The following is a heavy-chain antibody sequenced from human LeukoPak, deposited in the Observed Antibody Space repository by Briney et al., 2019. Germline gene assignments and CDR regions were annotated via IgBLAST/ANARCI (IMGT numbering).Heavy chain of an antibody. D-gene: IGHD3-22*01. CDR3: PRDNGPSYYDSSGYHYFWGNYYYYYMDV. CDR2: ICRSGST. V-gene: IGHV4-38-2*02. J-gene: IGHJ6*03. Sequence: SETLSLTCAVSGYSFSSCYYWGWIRPPPGEGLEGIGSICRSGSTYYNPSLKSRVTLSVDTSKNQFSLKLSSVTAEDTAVYYCPRDNGPSYYDSSGYHYFWGNYYYYYMDVWGKGTTVTVSS. CDR1: GYSFSSCYY.